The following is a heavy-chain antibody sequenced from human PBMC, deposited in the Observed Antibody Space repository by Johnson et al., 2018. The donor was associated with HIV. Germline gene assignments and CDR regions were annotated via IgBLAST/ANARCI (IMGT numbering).Heavy chain of an antibody. CDR1: GFTFDDYA. CDR2: SSWNSGTI. Sequence: VQLVESGGGLEQPGRSLRLSCTASGFTFDDYAIHWVRQAPGKGLEWVSGSSWNSGTIGYADSVKGRFTISRDNAKNSLYLQMNSLRAEDTALYYCAKDLRLSSGQWLVQGGAFDIWGQGTMVTVSS. D-gene: IGHD6-19*01. V-gene: IGHV3-9*01. CDR3: AKDLRLSSGQWLVQGGAFDI. J-gene: IGHJ3*02.